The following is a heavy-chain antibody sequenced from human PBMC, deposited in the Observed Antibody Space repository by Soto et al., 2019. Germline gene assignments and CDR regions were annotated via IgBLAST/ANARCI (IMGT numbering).Heavy chain of an antibody. D-gene: IGHD3-10*01. Sequence: ASLKVSCKASGYTFTSYSMHWVRQAPGQGLEWMGIINPSGGSTSYAQKFQGRVTMTRDTSTSTVYMELSSLRSEDTAVYYCASPLWFVLYGMDVWGQETTFTVSS. CDR3: ASPLWFVLYGMDV. CDR1: GYTFTSYS. CDR2: INPSGGST. J-gene: IGHJ6*02. V-gene: IGHV1-46*01.